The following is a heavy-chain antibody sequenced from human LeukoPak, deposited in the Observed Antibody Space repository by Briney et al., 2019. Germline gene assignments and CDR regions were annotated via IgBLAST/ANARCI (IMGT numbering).Heavy chain of an antibody. CDR3: ARDPGADWYFDL. Sequence: SETLSLACTVSGGSISSYYWSWIRQPPGKGLEWIGYIYYSGSTNYNPSLKSRVTISVDTSKNQFSLKLSSVTAADTAVYYCARDPGADWYFDLWGRGTLVTVSS. CDR2: IYYSGST. V-gene: IGHV4-59*01. J-gene: IGHJ2*01. D-gene: IGHD7-27*01. CDR1: GGSISSYY.